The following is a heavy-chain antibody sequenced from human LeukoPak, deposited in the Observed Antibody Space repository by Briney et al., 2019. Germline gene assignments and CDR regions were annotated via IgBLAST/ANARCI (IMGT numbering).Heavy chain of an antibody. Sequence: PGGSLRLSCAASGFTFSTYWMNWVRQAPGRGLEWVANINQDGSVKYYVDSVKGRFTISRDNAKNSLYLQMSGLRAEDTARYYCVRDWNALDDGDYWGQGTLVTISS. CDR2: INQDGSVK. CDR1: GFTFSTYW. CDR3: VRDWNALDDGDY. V-gene: IGHV3-7*01. J-gene: IGHJ4*02. D-gene: IGHD1-1*01.